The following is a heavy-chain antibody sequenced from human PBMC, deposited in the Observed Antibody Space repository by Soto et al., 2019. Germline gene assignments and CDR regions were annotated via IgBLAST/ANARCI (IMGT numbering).Heavy chain of an antibody. CDR2: IIPIFGTA. Sequence: QVRLVQSGSEVKKLGASVKVSCKASGGTFDIYGFNWARQAPGQGLEWMGTIIPIFGTADYAQKFEGRVSITADKSTSTAYMELRSLTSEDTAMYYCARGGIHYYDSSGHAFDYWGQGTLITVSS. CDR3: ARGGIHYYDSSGHAFDY. J-gene: IGHJ4*02. CDR1: GGTFDIYG. V-gene: IGHV1-69*06. D-gene: IGHD3-22*01.